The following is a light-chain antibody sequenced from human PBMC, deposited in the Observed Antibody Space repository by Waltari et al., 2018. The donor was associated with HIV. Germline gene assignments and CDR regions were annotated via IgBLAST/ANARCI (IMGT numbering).Light chain of an antibody. J-gene: IGLJ3*02. V-gene: IGLV4-69*01. Sequence: QVVLTQSPSAPALLGAPVKPTCTLSSGHSHYAIAWHQLQPGKGPRCLSKPNSDGSHRNGDVIAVRVSGSSSGAERYLTVSGLQSEDEADCCCQTWGTGIQVFGGGTKRTVL. CDR2: PNSDGSH. CDR1: SGHSHYA. CDR3: QTWGTGIQV.